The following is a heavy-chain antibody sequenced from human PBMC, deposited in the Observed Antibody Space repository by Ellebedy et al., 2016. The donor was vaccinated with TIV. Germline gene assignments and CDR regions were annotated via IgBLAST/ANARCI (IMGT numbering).Heavy chain of an antibody. CDR3: ARLYGTVDY. J-gene: IGHJ4*02. D-gene: IGHD4-17*01. V-gene: IGHV4-59*08. CDR1: GASISSYY. CDR2: IDYSGST. Sequence: MPSETLSLTCTVSGASISSYYWSWIRQPPGKGLEWIGYIDYSGSTNYNPSLKSRVTISIDMSKNQFSVKLSSVTAADTAVYYCARLYGTVDYWGQGTLVTVSS.